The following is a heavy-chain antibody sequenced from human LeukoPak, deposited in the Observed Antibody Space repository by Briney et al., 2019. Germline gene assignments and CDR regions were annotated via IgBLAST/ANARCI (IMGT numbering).Heavy chain of an antibody. CDR1: GDSISSYY. J-gene: IGHJ3*02. Sequence: SETLSLTCSVSGDSISSYYWSWIRQPPGKGLEWIGYIYYSGSTNYNPSLKSRVTMSVDTSKNQFSLKLSSVTAADTAVYYCARSAGGKKSDIRFVDAFDIWGQGTMVTVSS. D-gene: IGHD3-10*01. V-gene: IGHV4-59*12. CDR2: IYYSGST. CDR3: ARSAGGKKSDIRFVDAFDI.